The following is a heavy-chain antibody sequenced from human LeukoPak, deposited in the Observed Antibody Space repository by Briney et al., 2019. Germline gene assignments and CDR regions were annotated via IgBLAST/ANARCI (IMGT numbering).Heavy chain of an antibody. CDR2: ISSSSSYI. CDR3: ARDQGGYNPFDY. D-gene: IGHD5-24*01. V-gene: IGHV3-21*01. CDR1: GFTFSSYS. J-gene: IGHJ4*02. Sequence: PGGSLRLSCAASGFTFSSYSMNWVRQAPGKGLEWVSSISSSSSYIYYADSVKGRFTISRDNAKNSLYLQMNSLRAEDTAVYYCARDQGGYNPFDYWGQGTLVTVSS.